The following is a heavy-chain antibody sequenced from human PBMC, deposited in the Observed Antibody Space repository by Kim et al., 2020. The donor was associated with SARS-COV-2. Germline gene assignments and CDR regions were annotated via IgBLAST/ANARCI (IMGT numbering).Heavy chain of an antibody. CDR2: ISYDGSHK. J-gene: IGHJ4*02. V-gene: IGHV3-30*18. Sequence: GGSLRLSCAASGFTFNSYGMHWVHQAPGKGLEWVAVISYDGSHKYYEDSVKGRFTISRDNSKNTLYLQMNSLRIEDTAVYYCAKSFSGSYFGYDYWGQGTLVTVS. CDR3: AKSFSGSYFGYDY. CDR1: GFTFNSYG. D-gene: IGHD1-26*01.